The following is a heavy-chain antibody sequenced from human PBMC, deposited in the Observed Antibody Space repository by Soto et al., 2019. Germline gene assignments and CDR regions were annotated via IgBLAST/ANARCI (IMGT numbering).Heavy chain of an antibody. CDR2: IDSSGVKK. CDR3: ARDRGAVTGDYFDY. V-gene: IGHV3-11*01. D-gene: IGHD6-19*01. Sequence: QGQLTESGGGLVKPGGSLRLYCAASGFTFSGLYMSWIRQAPGKGLEWVSCIDSSGVKKYYAESVRGRFTISRDNAKNSLYLQMNSLRAEDTAVYYCARDRGAVTGDYFDYWGQGTLVTVSS. CDR1: GFTFSGLY. J-gene: IGHJ4*02.